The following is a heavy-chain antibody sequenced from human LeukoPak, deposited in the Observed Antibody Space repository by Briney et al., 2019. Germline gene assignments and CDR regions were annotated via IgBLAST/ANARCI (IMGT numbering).Heavy chain of an antibody. V-gene: IGHV3-23*01. CDR3: VSSKDY. Sequence: GGSLRLSCAASGFSFSNFAMSWVRQAPGKGLEWVSTISGSGGSTYYANSVKGRFTISRDNSKNTLYLQMSSLRAEDTAVYYCVSSKDYWGQGTLVTVSS. CDR1: GFSFSNFA. J-gene: IGHJ4*02. CDR2: ISGSGGST.